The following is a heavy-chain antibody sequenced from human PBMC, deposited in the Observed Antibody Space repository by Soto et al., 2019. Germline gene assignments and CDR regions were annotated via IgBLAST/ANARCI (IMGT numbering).Heavy chain of an antibody. D-gene: IGHD2-15*01. Sequence: QVQLVQSGAEVKKPGSSVKVSCKASGGTFSSYAISWVRQATGQGLELMGGIIPIFGTANYAQKFQGRVTITADKSTSTAYMELSSLRSEDTAVYYCARGDRDDYCSGGSCYLLDYWGQGTLVTVSS. V-gene: IGHV1-69*06. CDR2: IIPIFGTA. CDR1: GGTFSSYA. J-gene: IGHJ4*02. CDR3: ARGDRDDYCSGGSCYLLDY.